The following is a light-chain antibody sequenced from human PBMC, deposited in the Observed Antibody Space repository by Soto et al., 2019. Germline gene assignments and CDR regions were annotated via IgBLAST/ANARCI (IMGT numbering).Light chain of an antibody. Sequence: QAVVTQSPSASASLGASVKLTCTLSSGHSSYAIAWHQQQPEKGPRYLMKLNSDGSHSKGDGIPDRFSGSSSGAERYLTISSLQSEDEADYYCQTLGTGIWVFGGGTKVTVL. CDR3: QTLGTGIWV. CDR1: SGHSSYA. J-gene: IGLJ3*02. CDR2: LNSDGSH. V-gene: IGLV4-69*01.